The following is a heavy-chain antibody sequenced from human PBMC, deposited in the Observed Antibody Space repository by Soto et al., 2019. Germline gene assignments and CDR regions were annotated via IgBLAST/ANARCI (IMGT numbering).Heavy chain of an antibody. CDR2: IYYSGST. J-gene: IGHJ6*02. CDR1: GGSISSSSYY. V-gene: IGHV4-39*01. CDR3: APYYYYYGMDV. Sequence: SETLSLTCTVSGGSISSSSYYWGWIRQPPGKGMEWIGSIYYSGSTYYNTSLKSRVTISVDTSKKQFSMKLSSVTAADTAVYYCAPYYYYYGMDVWGQGTTVTVSS.